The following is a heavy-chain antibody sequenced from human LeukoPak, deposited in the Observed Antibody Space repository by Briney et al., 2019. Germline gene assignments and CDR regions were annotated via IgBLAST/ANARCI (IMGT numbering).Heavy chain of an antibody. CDR2: IYYSGST. J-gene: IGHJ4*02. D-gene: IGHD3-16*02. V-gene: IGHV4-61*08. CDR3: ARSPITFGGVIVRPFDY. Sequence: TLSLSSTFSGFSLSPSGMRGSWIRQPPGKGLGWIGYIYYSGSTIYIPSLKGRVTISVDTAKNQFSLKLSSVTAADTAVYYCARSPITFGGVIVRPFDYWGQGTLVTVSS. CDR1: GFSLSPSGMR.